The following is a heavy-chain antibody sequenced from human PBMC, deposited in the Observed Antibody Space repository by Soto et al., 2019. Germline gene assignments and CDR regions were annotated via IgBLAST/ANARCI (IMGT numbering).Heavy chain of an antibody. V-gene: IGHV3-66*01. Sequence: EVQLVESGGGLVQPGGSLRLSCAASGFTVSSNHMSWVRQAPGKGLEWVSLIYSGGSTYYADSVKGRFTFSRDNSKNTLYLQMNSLGAEDTAVYSCAGPGEQHRYWGQGTLVTVSS. D-gene: IGHD3-16*01. J-gene: IGHJ4*02. CDR2: IYSGGST. CDR1: GFTVSSNH. CDR3: AGPGEQHRY.